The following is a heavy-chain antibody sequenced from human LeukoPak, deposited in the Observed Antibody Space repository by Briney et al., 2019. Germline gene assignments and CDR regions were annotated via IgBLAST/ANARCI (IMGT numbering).Heavy chain of an antibody. CDR1: GGTFSSYA. CDR3: ARDTRLGESYYGMDV. Sequence: GASVKVSCKASGGTFSSYAISWVRQAPGQGLEWMGGIIPIFGTANYAQKFQGRVAITADKSTSTAYMELSSLRSEDTAVYYCARDTRLGESYYGMDVRGKGTTVTVSS. D-gene: IGHD3-16*01. V-gene: IGHV1-69*06. CDR2: IIPIFGTA. J-gene: IGHJ6*04.